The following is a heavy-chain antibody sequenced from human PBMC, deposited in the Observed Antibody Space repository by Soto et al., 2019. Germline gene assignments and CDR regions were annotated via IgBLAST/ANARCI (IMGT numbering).Heavy chain of an antibody. CDR1: GFTFSTYW. CDR3: ARDAYYDMGV. J-gene: IGHJ6*02. Sequence: SGGSLRLSCAASGFTFSTYWMHWVRQAPGKGLVWVSRINSDGSTTNYADSVKGRFTISRDKAKNTLYLQMNSLRAEDTAVYYCARDAYYDMGVWGQGTTVTVSS. V-gene: IGHV3-74*01. CDR2: INSDGSTT.